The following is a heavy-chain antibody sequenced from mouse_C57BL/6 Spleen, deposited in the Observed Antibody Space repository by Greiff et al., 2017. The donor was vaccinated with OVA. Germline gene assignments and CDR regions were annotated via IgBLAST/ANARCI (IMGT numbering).Heavy chain of an antibody. CDR1: GFTFSDYY. CDR3: ARQGLAHYYAMDY. J-gene: IGHJ4*01. CDR2: ISNGGGST. D-gene: IGHD3-3*01. Sequence: EVHLVESGGGLVQPGGSLKLSCAASGFTFSDYYMYWVRQTPEKRLEWVAYISNGGGSTYYPDTVKGRFTISRDNAKNTLYLQMSRLKSEDTAMYYCARQGLAHYYAMDYWGQGTSVTVSS. V-gene: IGHV5-12*01.